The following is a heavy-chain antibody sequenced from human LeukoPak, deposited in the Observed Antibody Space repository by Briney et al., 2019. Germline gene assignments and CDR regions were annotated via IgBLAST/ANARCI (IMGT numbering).Heavy chain of an antibody. J-gene: IGHJ3*02. CDR1: GYSISSGYY. V-gene: IGHV4-38-2*01. CDR2: IYHSGST. Sequence: PSETLSLTCAVSGYSISSGYYWGWIRQPPGKGLEWIGSIYHSGSTYYNPSLKSRVTISVDTFKNQFSLKLSSVTAADTAVYYCARAKLGSGSYEDAFDIWGQGTMVTVSS. D-gene: IGHD3-10*01. CDR3: ARAKLGSGSYEDAFDI.